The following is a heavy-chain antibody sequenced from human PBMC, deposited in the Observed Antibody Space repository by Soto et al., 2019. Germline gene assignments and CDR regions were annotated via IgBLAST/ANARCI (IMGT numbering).Heavy chain of an antibody. CDR3: ARERGLLLWFGELYWFDP. Sequence: SETLSLTCAVYGGSFSGYYWSWIRQPPRKGLEWIGEINHSGSTNYNPSLKSRVTISVDTSKNQFSLKLSSVTAADTAVYYCARERGLLLWFGELYWFDPWGQGTLVTVS. J-gene: IGHJ5*02. D-gene: IGHD3-10*01. CDR2: INHSGST. V-gene: IGHV4-34*01. CDR1: GGSFSGYY.